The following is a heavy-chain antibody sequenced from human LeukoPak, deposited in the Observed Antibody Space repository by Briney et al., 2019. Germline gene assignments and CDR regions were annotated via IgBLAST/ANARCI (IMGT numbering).Heavy chain of an antibody. CDR2: IYYSGST. CDR1: GGSISSSTYF. CDR3: ARSGDYGGYWFDP. V-gene: IGHV4-39*07. Sequence: SETLSLTCTVSGGSISSSTYFWGWIRQPPGKGLEWIGTIYYSGSTYYNPSLKSRVTISVDTSKNQFSLKLSSVTAADTAVYYCARSGDYGGYWFDPWGQGTLVTVSS. D-gene: IGHD4-23*01. J-gene: IGHJ5*02.